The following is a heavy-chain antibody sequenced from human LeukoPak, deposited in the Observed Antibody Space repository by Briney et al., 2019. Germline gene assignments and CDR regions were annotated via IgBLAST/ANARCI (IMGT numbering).Heavy chain of an antibody. CDR3: ARDGDYYDSSGYYSYFDY. D-gene: IGHD3-22*01. CDR2: ISAYNGDT. J-gene: IGHJ4*02. V-gene: IGHV1-18*01. Sequence: ASVKVSCKTSGYTFTSYGISWVRQAPGQGLEWMGWISAYNGDTNSAQSLQGRVTMTTDTSTSTAYMELRSLRSEDTAVYYCARDGDYYDSSGYYSYFDYWGQGTLVTVSS. CDR1: GYTFTSYG.